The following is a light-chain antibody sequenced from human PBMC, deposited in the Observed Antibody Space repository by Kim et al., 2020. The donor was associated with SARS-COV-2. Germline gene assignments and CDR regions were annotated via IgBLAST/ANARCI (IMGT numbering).Light chain of an antibody. V-gene: IGLV3-1*01. CDR1: KLGDMY. Sequence: SYELTQPPSVSASPGQTASITCSGEKLGDMYTCWYQQKAGQSPVLVIYQDTKRPPGIPGRFSGSSSGNTATLTISGTQTLDEADYYCQAWDSSTGVVFGGGTKLTVL. CDR2: QDT. J-gene: IGLJ2*01. CDR3: QAWDSSTGVV.